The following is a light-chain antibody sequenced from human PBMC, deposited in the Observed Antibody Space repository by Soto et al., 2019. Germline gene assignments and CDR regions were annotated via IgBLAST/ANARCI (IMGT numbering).Light chain of an antibody. CDR1: SSDVGGYNY. CDR2: DVS. CDR3: SSYTSSSTVV. Sequence: QSALTQPASVSGSPGQSITISCTGTSSDVGGYNYVSWYQQHPGKAPKLMIYDVSNRPSGISNRFSGSKSGNTASLTISGXXAEDEAXYYCSSYTSSSTVVFGGGTKVTVL. J-gene: IGLJ2*01. V-gene: IGLV2-14*01.